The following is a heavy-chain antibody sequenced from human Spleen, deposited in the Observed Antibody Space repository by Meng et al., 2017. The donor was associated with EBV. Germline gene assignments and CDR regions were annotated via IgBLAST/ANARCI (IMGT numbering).Heavy chain of an antibody. D-gene: IGHD2-2*01. Sequence: QVHVGQAWAGVKRPVASVKVSCMTSGYTFTTHAIHWVRQAPGQRLEWMGWINAANGNTKYSQQFQARLTITGDTSASTAYMELSGLSSEDTAVYYCARYFCSTISCHLDYWGQGTLVTVSS. CDR1: GYTFTTHA. CDR3: ARYFCSTISCHLDY. V-gene: IGHV1-3*01. CDR2: INAANGNT. J-gene: IGHJ4*02.